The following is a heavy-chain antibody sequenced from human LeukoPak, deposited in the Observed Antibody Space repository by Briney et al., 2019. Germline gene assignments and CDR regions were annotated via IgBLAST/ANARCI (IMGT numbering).Heavy chain of an antibody. CDR2: IYYSGST. Sequence: PSETLSLTCTVSGGSISSYYWSWIRQPPGKGLEWIGYIYYSGSTNYNPSLKSRVTISVDTSKNQFSLKLSSVTAADTAVYYCARVTPFLTAMERGAFDIWGQGTMVTVSS. D-gene: IGHD5-18*01. CDR1: GGSISSYY. CDR3: ARVTPFLTAMERGAFDI. J-gene: IGHJ3*02. V-gene: IGHV4-59*01.